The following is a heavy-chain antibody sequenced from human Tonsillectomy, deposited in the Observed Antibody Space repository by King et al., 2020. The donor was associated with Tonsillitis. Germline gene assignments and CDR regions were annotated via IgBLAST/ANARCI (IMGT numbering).Heavy chain of an antibody. CDR2: IYYSGST. D-gene: IGHD6-6*01. CDR3: ARHGASIATLYYYYYMDV. V-gene: IGHV4-59*08. CDR1: GGSISSYH. Sequence: QLQESGPGLVKPSETLSLTCTVSGGSISSYHWSWIRQPPGKGLEWIGYIYYSGSTNYNPSLKSRVTISVDTSKNQFSLKLSSLTAADTAVYYCARHGASIATLYYYYYMDVWGKGTTVTVSS. J-gene: IGHJ6*03.